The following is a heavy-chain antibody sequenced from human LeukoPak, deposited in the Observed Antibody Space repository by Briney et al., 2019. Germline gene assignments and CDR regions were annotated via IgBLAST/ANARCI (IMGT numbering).Heavy chain of an antibody. CDR1: GGSISSGDYY. D-gene: IGHD3-22*01. Sequence: SQTLSLTCTVSGGSISSGDYYWSWIRQPPGKGLEWIGEINHSGSTNYNPSLKSRVTISIDTSKNQFSLKLSSVTAADTAVYYCARGPTRYYYDSSGRALDYWGQGALVTVSS. CDR3: ARGPTRYYYDSSGRALDY. CDR2: INHSGST. J-gene: IGHJ4*02. V-gene: IGHV4-30-4*01.